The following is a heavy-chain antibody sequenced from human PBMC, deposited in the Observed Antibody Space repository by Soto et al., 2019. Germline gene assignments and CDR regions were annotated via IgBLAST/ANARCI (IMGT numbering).Heavy chain of an antibody. CDR3: ARQVGQQLALGWFDP. J-gene: IGHJ5*02. Sequence: SETLSLTCTVSGGSISSGDYYWSWIRQPPGKGLEWIGYIYYSGSTYYNQSLKSRVTISVDTSKNQFSLKLSSVTAADTAVYYCARQVGQQLALGWFDPWGQGTLVTVSS. CDR2: IYYSGST. D-gene: IGHD6-13*01. CDR1: GGSISSGDYY. V-gene: IGHV4-30-4*01.